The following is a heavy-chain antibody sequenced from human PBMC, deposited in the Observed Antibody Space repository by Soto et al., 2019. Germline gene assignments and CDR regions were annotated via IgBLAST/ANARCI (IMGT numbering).Heavy chain of an antibody. CDR1: GYTFTSYG. D-gene: IGHD2-15*01. J-gene: IGHJ3*02. CDR2: ISAYNGNT. Sequence: QVQLVQSGAEVKKPGASVKVSCKASGYTFTSYGLSWVRQAPGQGLEWMGWISAYNGNTNYAQKLQGRVTITTDPSTSTAYMELRSLRSDDTAVYYCARAEGSCSGGSCYFDSAFDIWGQGTMVNVSS. CDR3: ARAEGSCSGGSCYFDSAFDI. V-gene: IGHV1-18*01.